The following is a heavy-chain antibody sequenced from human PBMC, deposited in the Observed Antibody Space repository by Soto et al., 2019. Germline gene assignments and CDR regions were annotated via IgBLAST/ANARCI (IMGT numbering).Heavy chain of an antibody. CDR2: ISAYNGNT. CDR1: GYTFTSYG. CDR3: ARGDGYDDSSLGYYGMDF. V-gene: IGHV1-18*01. J-gene: IGHJ6*02. Sequence: ASVKVSCKASGYTFTSYGISWVRQAPGQGLEWMGWISAYNGNTNYAQKLQGRVTMTTDKSTSTAYMELSSLRSEDTAVYYCARGDGYDDSSLGYYGMDFWGPGTTVSVSS. D-gene: IGHD3-22*01.